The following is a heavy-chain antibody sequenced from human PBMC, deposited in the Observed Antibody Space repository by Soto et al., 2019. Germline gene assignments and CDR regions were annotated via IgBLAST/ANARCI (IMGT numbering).Heavy chain of an antibody. V-gene: IGHV4-30-4*01. CDR1: GGSITSGDNY. Sequence: QVQLQESGPGLVKPSQTLSLTCTVSGGSITSGDNYWSWIRQPPGKALEWLGYIYYSGNNYYNPSHQSRLTISVDTYKNKFSLELNSVTAADTAVYYCDRERRVVVTAKDALDIWGQGKMISVSS. CDR3: DRERRVVVTAKDALDI. J-gene: IGHJ3*02. CDR2: IYYSGNN. D-gene: IGHD2-21*02.